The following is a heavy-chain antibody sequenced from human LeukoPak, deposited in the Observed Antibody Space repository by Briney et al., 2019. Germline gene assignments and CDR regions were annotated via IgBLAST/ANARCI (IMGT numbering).Heavy chain of an antibody. J-gene: IGHJ4*02. CDR2: IYNDDRT. CDR1: GFIVSTNY. D-gene: IGHD6-13*01. Sequence: GGSLRLSCAASGFIVSTNYMSWVRQAPRKGLEWVSIIYNDDRTYYADSVKGRFTISRDSSKNTLYLQMSSLTAEDTAVYYCATAVASAGLFHFWGQGTLVTVSS. V-gene: IGHV3-53*01. CDR3: ATAVASAGLFHF.